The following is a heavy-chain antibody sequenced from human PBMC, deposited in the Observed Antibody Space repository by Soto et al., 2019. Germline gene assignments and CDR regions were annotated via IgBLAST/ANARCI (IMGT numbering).Heavy chain of an antibody. CDR3: ARDPGSYDAFDI. CDR1: GGSISSGGYY. J-gene: IGHJ3*02. Sequence: PSETLALTCTVSGGSISSGGYYWSWIRQHPGKGLEWIGCIYYSGSTYYNPSLKSRVTISVDTSKNQFSLKLSSVTAADTAVYYCARDPGSYDAFDIWGQGTMVTVSS. CDR2: IYYSGST. V-gene: IGHV4-31*03.